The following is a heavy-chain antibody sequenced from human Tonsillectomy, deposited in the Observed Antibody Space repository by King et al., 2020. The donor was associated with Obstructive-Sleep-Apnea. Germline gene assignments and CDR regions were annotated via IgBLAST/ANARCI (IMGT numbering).Heavy chain of an antibody. D-gene: IGHD6-13*01. V-gene: IGHV1-2*04. Sequence: VQLVQSGAEVKKPGASVKVSCKASGYTFTGYYMHWVRQAPGQGLEWMGWINPNSGGTNYAQKFQGWVTMTRDTSISTAYMGLGRLRSDDTAVYYCARGSSSWYYYFQHWGQGTLVTVSS. J-gene: IGHJ1*01. CDR1: GYTFTGYY. CDR3: ARGSSSWYYYFQH. CDR2: INPNSGGT.